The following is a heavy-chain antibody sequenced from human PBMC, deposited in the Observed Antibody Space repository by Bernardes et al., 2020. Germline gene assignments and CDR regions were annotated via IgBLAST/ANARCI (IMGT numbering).Heavy chain of an antibody. CDR1: GGSISSGGYY. V-gene: IGHV4-31*03. J-gene: IGHJ4*02. Sequence: SETLSLTCTVSGGSISSGGYYWSWIRQHPGKGLEWIGYIYYSGSTYYNPSLKSRVTISVDTSKNQFSLKLSSVTAADTAVYYCARDVGAGNGDYGGYFDYWGQGTLVTVSS. CDR2: IYYSGST. D-gene: IGHD4-17*01. CDR3: ARDVGAGNGDYGGYFDY.